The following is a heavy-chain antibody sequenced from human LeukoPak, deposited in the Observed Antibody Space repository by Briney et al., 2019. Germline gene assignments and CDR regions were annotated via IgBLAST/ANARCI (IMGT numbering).Heavy chain of an antibody. J-gene: IGHJ4*02. D-gene: IGHD6-13*01. CDR3: ARHHGHQFSDSWYLRGSFDY. V-gene: IGHV4-59*08. CDR2: TYY. CDR1: GASISALY. Sequence: PSETLPLTCAVYGASISALYWGWIRQSPGKGLEWIGYTYYNPSLKSRVTISLDTSKNQFSLRVNSVTAADTAIYYCARHHGHQFSDSWYLRGSFDYWGRGILVAVSS.